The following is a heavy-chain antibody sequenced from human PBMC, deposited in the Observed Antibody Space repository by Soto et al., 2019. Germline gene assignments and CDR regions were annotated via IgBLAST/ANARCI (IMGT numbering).Heavy chain of an antibody. CDR2: IVVGSGNT. CDR3: ARDKRDLRFLEWSYYFDF. Sequence: ASVKVSCKASGFTFTSSAVQWVRQARGQRLEWIGWIVVGSGNTNYAQKFQERVTITRDMSTSTAYMELSSLRSEDTAVYYCARDKRDLRFLEWSYYFDFWGQGTLVTVSS. J-gene: IGHJ4*02. V-gene: IGHV1-58*01. D-gene: IGHD3-3*01. CDR1: GFTFTSSA.